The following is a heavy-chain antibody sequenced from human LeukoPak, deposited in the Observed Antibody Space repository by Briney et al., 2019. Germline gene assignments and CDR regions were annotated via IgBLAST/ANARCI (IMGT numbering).Heavy chain of an antibody. J-gene: IGHJ5*02. V-gene: IGHV4-59*08. CDR2: IYYSGST. CDR1: GGSISSYY. CDR3: ARRMGVGATNWFDP. D-gene: IGHD1-26*01. Sequence: SETLSLTCTVSGGSISSYYWSWIRQPPGKGLEWIGYIYYSGSTNYNPSLKSRVTISVDTSKNQFSLKLSSVTAADTAVYYCARRMGVGATNWFDPWGQGTLVTVSS.